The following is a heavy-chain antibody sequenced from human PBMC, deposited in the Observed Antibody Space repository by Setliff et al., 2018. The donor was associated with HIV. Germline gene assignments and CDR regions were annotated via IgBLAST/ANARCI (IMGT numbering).Heavy chain of an antibody. CDR3: ARDRDDSVTGHFNRFDP. CDR2: VDPEDGET. D-gene: IGHD3-9*01. V-gene: IGHV1-69-2*01. Sequence: GASVKVSCKASGYTFIDYFMHWVQQAPGKELGWMGRVDPEDGETMYAEKFQGRVTITADSSTDTVYLEMNGLRSEDTAMYFCARDRDDSVTGHFNRFDPWGQGTLVTVSS. CDR1: GYTFIDYF. J-gene: IGHJ5*02.